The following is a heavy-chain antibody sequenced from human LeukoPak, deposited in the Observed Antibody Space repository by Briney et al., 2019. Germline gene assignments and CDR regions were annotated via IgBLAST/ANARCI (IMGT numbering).Heavy chain of an antibody. D-gene: IGHD2-2*02. CDR3: ARTSVAAAISPYYFDY. J-gene: IGHJ4*02. CDR1: GFTFSSYS. CDR2: ISSSSNYR. V-gene: IGHV3-21*01. Sequence: GGSLRLSCAASGFTFSSYSMNWVRRAPGKGLEWVSFISSSSNYRYYADSVKGRFTISRDNAKNSLYLQMASLRAEDTAVYYFARTSVAAAISPYYFDYWGQGTLVTVSS.